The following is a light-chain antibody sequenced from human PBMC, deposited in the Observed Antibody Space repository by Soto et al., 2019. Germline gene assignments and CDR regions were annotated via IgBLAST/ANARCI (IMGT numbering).Light chain of an antibody. Sequence: DIQMTQSPSSLSASVRDRVTITCRASQGISDYLAWYQQKPGKVPKLLIYDASTLQSGVPSRFSGSGSGTDFTLTISSLQPDDFATYYCQHYNSYSEAFGQGTKVELK. V-gene: IGKV1-27*01. J-gene: IGKJ1*01. CDR1: QGISDY. CDR3: QHYNSYSEA. CDR2: DAS.